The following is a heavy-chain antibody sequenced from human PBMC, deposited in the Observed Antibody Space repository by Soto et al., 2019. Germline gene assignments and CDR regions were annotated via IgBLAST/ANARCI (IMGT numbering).Heavy chain of an antibody. CDR3: AREADVVVAASDYYYYYGMDV. CDR2: IIPIFGTA. J-gene: IGHJ6*02. Sequence: QVQLVQSGAEVKKPGSSVKVSCKASGGTFSSYAISWVRQAPGQGLEWMGGIIPIFGTANYAQKFQGRVTITADESTSTAYMELSSLRSEDTAVYYCAREADVVVAASDYYYYYGMDVWGQGTTVTVSS. V-gene: IGHV1-69*01. CDR1: GGTFSSYA. D-gene: IGHD2-15*01.